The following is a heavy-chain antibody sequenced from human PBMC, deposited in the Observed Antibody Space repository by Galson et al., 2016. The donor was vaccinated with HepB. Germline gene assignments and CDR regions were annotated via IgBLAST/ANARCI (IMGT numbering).Heavy chain of an antibody. CDR1: GFTLSTYS. D-gene: IGHD7-27*01. CDR3: VRDHDWGFDY. Sequence: SLRLSCAVSGFTLSTYSTNWVRQAPGKGLEWIAYIRSRSNDRAIFYAGSVKGRFTISVDNAESMYLQMNSLRDEDTAVYYCVRDHDWGFDYWGQGALVTVSS. J-gene: IGHJ4*02. V-gene: IGHV3-48*02. CDR2: IRSRSNDRAI.